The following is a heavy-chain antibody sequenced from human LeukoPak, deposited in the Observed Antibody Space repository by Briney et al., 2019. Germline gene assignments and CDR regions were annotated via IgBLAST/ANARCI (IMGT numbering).Heavy chain of an antibody. CDR1: GGSISSGDW. CDR3: ARRSPVVIAAATYYFDY. V-gene: IGHV4-4*02. D-gene: IGHD6-13*01. J-gene: IGHJ4*02. CDR2: INHSGST. Sequence: SGTLPLTCAVSGGSISSGDWWSWVRQPPGKGLEWIGEINHSGSTNYNPSLKSRVTISVDTSKNQFSLKLSSVTAADTAVYYCARRSPVVIAAATYYFDYWGQGTLVTVSS.